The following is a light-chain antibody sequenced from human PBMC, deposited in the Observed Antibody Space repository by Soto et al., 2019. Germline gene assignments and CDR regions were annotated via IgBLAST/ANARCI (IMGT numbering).Light chain of an antibody. CDR1: SSDVGGYNY. V-gene: IGLV2-14*01. Sequence: QSALTQHASVSGSPGQSITISCTGTSSDVGGYNYVSWYQQHPGKAPKLMIYEVSNRPSGVSNRFSGSKSGNTASLTISGLQAEDEADYYCSSYTSSNTLVVFGTGTKLTVL. CDR3: SSYTSSNTLVV. CDR2: EVS. J-gene: IGLJ1*01.